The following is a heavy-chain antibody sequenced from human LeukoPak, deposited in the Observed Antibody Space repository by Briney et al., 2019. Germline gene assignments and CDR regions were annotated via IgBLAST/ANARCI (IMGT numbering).Heavy chain of an antibody. Sequence: GESLKISCKGSGYSFTSYWIGWVRQMPGKGLEWMGIIYPGDSDTRYSPSFQGQVTISADKSISTAYLQWSSLKASDTAMYYCARHVPSADSNGYYPYYFDYWGQGTLVTVSS. D-gene: IGHD3-22*01. CDR3: ARHVPSADSNGYYPYYFDY. CDR2: IYPGDSDT. CDR1: GYSFTSYW. J-gene: IGHJ4*02. V-gene: IGHV5-51*01.